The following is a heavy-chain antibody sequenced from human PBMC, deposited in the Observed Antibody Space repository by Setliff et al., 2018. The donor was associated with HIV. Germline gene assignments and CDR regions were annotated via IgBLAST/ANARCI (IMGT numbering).Heavy chain of an antibody. V-gene: IGHV3-30*04. CDR2: ISDDGSAK. Sequence: GGSLRLSCAASGFNFNNHAMHWVRQAPGKGPECVAVISDDGSAKYYADSVKGRFTISRDNSKNTLDLQINSLSPEDTAVYYCVTRYCGESICPEFDYWGQGTLVTVSS. CDR3: VTRYCGESICPEFDY. D-gene: IGHD2-21*01. J-gene: IGHJ4*02. CDR1: GFNFNNHA.